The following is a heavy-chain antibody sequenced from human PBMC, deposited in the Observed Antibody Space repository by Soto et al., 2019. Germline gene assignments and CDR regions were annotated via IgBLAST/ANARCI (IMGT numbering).Heavy chain of an antibody. D-gene: IGHD6-19*01. V-gene: IGHV3-7*03. Sequence: GGSLRLSCAASGFTFSSYWMSWVRQAPGKGLEWVANIKQDGSEKYYVDSVKGRFTISRDNAKNSLYLQMNSLRAEDTAVYYCARGGRRSSGWYSFDYWGQGTLVTVSS. CDR2: IKQDGSEK. CDR1: GFTFSSYW. J-gene: IGHJ4*02. CDR3: ARGGRRSSGWYSFDY.